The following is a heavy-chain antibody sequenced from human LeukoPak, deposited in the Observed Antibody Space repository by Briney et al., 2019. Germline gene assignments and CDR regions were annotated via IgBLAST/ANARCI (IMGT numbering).Heavy chain of an antibody. CDR1: GFTFSNYA. J-gene: IGHJ5*02. CDR2: ITGGGGTT. Sequence: PGGSLRLSCAASGFTFSNYAMNWVRQAPGKGLEWVSAITGGGGTTWYADSVKGRFTISRDNSKNTVYLQMNSLGAEDTAVYYCARRAGNPDWFDPWGQGTLVTVSS. CDR3: ARRAGNPDWFDP. D-gene: IGHD4-23*01. V-gene: IGHV3-23*01.